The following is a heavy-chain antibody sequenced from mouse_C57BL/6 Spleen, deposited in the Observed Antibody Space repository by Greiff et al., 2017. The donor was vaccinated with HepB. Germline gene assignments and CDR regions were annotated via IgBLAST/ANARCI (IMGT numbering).Heavy chain of an antibody. CDR2: ISSGSSTI. CDR1: GFTFSDYG. Sequence: EVKLVESGGGLVKPGGSLKLSCAASGFTFSDYGMHWVRQAPEKGLEWVAYISSGSSTINYADTVKGRFTISRDNAKNTLFLQMTSLRSEDTAMYYCARDIHYAMDYWGQGTSVTVSS. CDR3: ARDIHYAMDY. V-gene: IGHV5-17*01. J-gene: IGHJ4*01.